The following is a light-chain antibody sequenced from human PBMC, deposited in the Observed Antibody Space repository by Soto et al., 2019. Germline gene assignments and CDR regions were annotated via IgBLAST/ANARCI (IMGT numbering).Light chain of an antibody. CDR1: QSISSY. Sequence: DIQMTQSPSSLSASVGDRVTITCRASQSISSYLNWYQHKTGQAPKLLIYDASYLETGVPSRFSGSGSGTDFTFTISSLQPEDVATYYCQQFDDLLTFGGGTSVEIK. CDR3: QQFDDLLT. CDR2: DAS. V-gene: IGKV1-33*01. J-gene: IGKJ4*01.